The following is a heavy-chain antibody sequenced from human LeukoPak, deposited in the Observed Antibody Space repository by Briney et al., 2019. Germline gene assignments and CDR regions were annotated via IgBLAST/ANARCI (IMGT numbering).Heavy chain of an antibody. J-gene: IGHJ4*02. CDR2: ISGRGGST. Sequence: GGSLRLSCAASGFTFNNYAMSWVRQAPGKGLEWVSLISGRGGSTYYTDSVKGRFTISRDNSKNTLYLQMNSLRAEDTAVYYCAKGAYYYDNSGSDYWGQGTLVTVSS. CDR3: AKGAYYYDNSGSDY. V-gene: IGHV3-23*01. D-gene: IGHD3-22*01. CDR1: GFTFNNYA.